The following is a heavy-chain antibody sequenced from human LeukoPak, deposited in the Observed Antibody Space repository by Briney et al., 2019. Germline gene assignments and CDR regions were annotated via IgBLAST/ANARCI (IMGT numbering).Heavy chain of an antibody. J-gene: IGHJ4*02. Sequence: AGGSLRLSCAASGFTFSSYAMHWVRQAPGKGLEWVAVISYDGSNKYYADSVKGRFTISRDNSKNTLYLQMNSLRAEDTAVYYCARASDYVCDYWGQGTLVTVSS. D-gene: IGHD4-17*01. CDR3: ARASDYVCDY. CDR2: ISYDGSNK. V-gene: IGHV3-30*04. CDR1: GFTFSSYA.